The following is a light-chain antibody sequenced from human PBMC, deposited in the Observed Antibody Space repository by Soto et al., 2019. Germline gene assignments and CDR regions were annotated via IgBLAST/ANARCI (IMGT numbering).Light chain of an antibody. V-gene: IGKV3-20*01. CDR3: QQYVSSPWA. CDR1: QSVSSSF. J-gene: IGKJ1*01. CDR2: GAS. Sequence: EIVLAQSPGTLSLSPGDSATLSCRASQSVSSSFLAWYQQKAGQAPRVLIYGASRRATGIPDRFSGSGSGTDCTLTISRLEPEDFAVYYCQQYVSSPWALRQGTKVDIK.